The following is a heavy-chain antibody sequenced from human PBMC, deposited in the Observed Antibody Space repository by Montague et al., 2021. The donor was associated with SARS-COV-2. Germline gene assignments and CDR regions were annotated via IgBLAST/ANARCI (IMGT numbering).Heavy chain of an antibody. V-gene: IGHV4-34*01. J-gene: IGHJ4*02. CDR1: GGSFGDDH. Sequence: SETLSLTCGVSGGSFGDDHWSWIRQPPGKGLEWIGDIKQSGSTNYNPSLKSRVTISVDTSKNQFSLKLTSVTAADTAVYFCARGHLSVSMIVVGFTSASYYFDYWGQGAQVTVSS. D-gene: IGHD3-22*01. CDR2: IKQSGST. CDR3: ARGHLSVSMIVVGFTSASYYFDY.